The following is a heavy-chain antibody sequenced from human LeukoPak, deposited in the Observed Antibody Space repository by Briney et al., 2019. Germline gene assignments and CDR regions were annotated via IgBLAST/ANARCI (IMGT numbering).Heavy chain of an antibody. CDR3: ARRRRPWSSLRYYFDY. D-gene: IGHD6-19*01. V-gene: IGHV4-59*01. J-gene: IGHJ4*02. CDR2: IYYSGST. CDR1: GGSISSYY. Sequence: SETLSLTCTVSGGSISSYYWSWIRQPPGKGLEWIGYIYYSGSTNYNPSLKSRVTISVDTSKNQFSLKLRSVTAADTAVYYCARRRRPWSSLRYYFDYWGQGTLVTVSS.